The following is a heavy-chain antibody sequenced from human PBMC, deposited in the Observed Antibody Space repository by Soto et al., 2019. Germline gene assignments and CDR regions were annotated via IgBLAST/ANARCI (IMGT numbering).Heavy chain of an antibody. CDR1: GGTFSNYI. D-gene: IGHD1-1*01. J-gene: IGHJ4*02. Sequence: QVQLVQSGAEEKKPGSSVKVSCKASGGTFSNYILSWVRQAPGQGLEWLGGIIPIFASTNYAQRFQGRLTVTADASSNTAYMELSRLRSEDTAVYYCARIPSNWNTYYLDYWGQGTLVTVSS. CDR2: IIPIFAST. CDR3: ARIPSNWNTYYLDY. V-gene: IGHV1-69*01.